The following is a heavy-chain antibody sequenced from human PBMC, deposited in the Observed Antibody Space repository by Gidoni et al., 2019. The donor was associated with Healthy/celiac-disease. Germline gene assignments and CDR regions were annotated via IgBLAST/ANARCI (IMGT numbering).Heavy chain of an antibody. CDR3: ARGDYYDSSGYYYYGMDV. D-gene: IGHD3-22*01. J-gene: IGHJ6*02. Sequence: QVQLVQSGAEVKKPGASVKVSCKASGYTFPGYYMHWVRQAPGQGLEWMGWINPNSGGTNYAQKFQGWVTMTRDTSISTAYMELSRLRSDDTAVYYCARGDYYDSSGYYYYGMDVWGQGTTVTVSS. V-gene: IGHV1-2*04. CDR1: GYTFPGYY. CDR2: INPNSGGT.